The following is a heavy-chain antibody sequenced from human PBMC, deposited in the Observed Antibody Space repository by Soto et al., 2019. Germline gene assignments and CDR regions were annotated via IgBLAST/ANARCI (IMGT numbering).Heavy chain of an antibody. CDR1: GGSVSGYY. V-gene: IGHV4-4*07. Sequence: SETLSLTCTVSGGSVSGYYWSWIRQPAGRGLEWIGRIYSSGTTNYNPSLKSRVTMSVDTSENQFSLKLSSVTATDTAVYYCARGPYCGSDCYFDFWGQGTLVTVSS. CDR2: IYSSGTT. D-gene: IGHD2-21*02. CDR3: ARGPYCGSDCYFDF. J-gene: IGHJ4*02.